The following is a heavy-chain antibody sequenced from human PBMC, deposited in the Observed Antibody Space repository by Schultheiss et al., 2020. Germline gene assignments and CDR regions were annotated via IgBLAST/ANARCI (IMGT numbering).Heavy chain of an antibody. J-gene: IGHJ4*02. CDR2: ISGGGGAT. CDR1: GFTFSSYA. CDR3: ARGGYDCDY. Sequence: GGSLRLSCAASGFTFSSYAMSWVRQAPGKGLEWVSGISGGGGATYFADSVKGRFTISRDNSKNTLYLQMNSLRAEDTAVYYCARGGYDCDYWGQGTLVTVSS. D-gene: IGHD5-12*01. V-gene: IGHV3-23*01.